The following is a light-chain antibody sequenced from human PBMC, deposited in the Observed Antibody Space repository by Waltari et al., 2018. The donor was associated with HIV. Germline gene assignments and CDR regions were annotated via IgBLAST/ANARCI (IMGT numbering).Light chain of an antibody. J-gene: IGKJ2*03. CDR3: HQSSSLPQS. CDR1: QSIGSI. CDR2: YAS. Sequence: EILLTHSHNFQSVTQKKKVTITSRASQSIGSIVHWYQQKPDQSPKLLIKYASQSFSGVPSRFSGSGSGTDFTLTINSLEAEDAATYYCHQSSSLPQSFGQGTKLEIK. V-gene: IGKV6-21*01.